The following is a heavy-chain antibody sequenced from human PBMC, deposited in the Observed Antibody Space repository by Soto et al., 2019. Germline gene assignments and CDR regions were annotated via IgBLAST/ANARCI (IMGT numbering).Heavy chain of an antibody. V-gene: IGHV1-69*01. J-gene: IGHJ4*02. CDR1: GGTFNNDA. Sequence: VQLMQSGAEVRKPGSSVKVSCKASGGTFNNDAISWVRQAPGQRLEWMGGIMPLFGAPNYAPDFQGRVTITADESTTTVYMELSRLTSEDTAMYFCAKARGESPMVQDDFFDYWGQGTLVSVAS. D-gene: IGHD3-10*01. CDR3: AKARGESPMVQDDFFDY. CDR2: IMPLFGAP.